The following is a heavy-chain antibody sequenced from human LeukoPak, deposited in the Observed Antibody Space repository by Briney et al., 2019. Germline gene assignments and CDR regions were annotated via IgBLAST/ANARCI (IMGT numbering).Heavy chain of an antibody. D-gene: IGHD3-10*01. V-gene: IGHV4-34*01. J-gene: IGHJ4*02. CDR2: INHSGST. CDR1: GGSFSDYY. CDR3: ASLPLGAFGEFLNFDN. Sequence: SETLSLTCAVYGGSFSDYYWSWIRQTPGKGLEWIGEINHSGSTNYNPSLKSRLTISVDTSKNQFSLKLSSVTAADTAVYYCASLPLGAFGEFLNFDNWGQGTLVTVSS.